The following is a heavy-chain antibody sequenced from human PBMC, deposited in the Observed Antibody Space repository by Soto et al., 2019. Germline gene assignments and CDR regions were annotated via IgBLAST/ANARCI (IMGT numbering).Heavy chain of an antibody. J-gene: IGHJ4*02. Sequence: PGGPLRLSSEASVVTLKCYGMHGFRKAPGKGLEWVAVISYYGTNEYYEDSVKGRFTISRDNSKNTLYLQMNSLRIEDTAVYFCAKEDPSGRYSLDYWGQGSQVTVSS. V-gene: IGHV3-30*18. CDR1: VVTLKCYG. CDR2: ISYYGTNE. CDR3: AKEDPSGRYSLDY. D-gene: IGHD1-26*01.